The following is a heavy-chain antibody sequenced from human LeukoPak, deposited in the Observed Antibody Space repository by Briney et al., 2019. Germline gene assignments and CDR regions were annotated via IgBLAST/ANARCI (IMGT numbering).Heavy chain of an antibody. D-gene: IGHD2-15*01. CDR2: ISAYNGNT. CDR1: GYTFTSYG. J-gene: IGHJ4*02. Sequence: ASVKVSCKASGYTFTSYGISWVRQAPGQGLEWMGWISAYNGNTNYAQKLQGRVTMTTDTSTSTAYMELRSLRSDDTAVYYCARDAGEPYCSGGSCPFDYWGQGTLVTVSS. CDR3: ARDAGEPYCSGGSCPFDY. V-gene: IGHV1-18*01.